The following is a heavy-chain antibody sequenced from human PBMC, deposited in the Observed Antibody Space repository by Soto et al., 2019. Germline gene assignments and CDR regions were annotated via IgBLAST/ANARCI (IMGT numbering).Heavy chain of an antibody. V-gene: IGHV3-23*01. CDR3: VQGASTAHQPLDS. CDR2: ISGSGGST. Sequence: PGGSLRLSCAASGFTFSSYAMSWVRQAPGKGLEWVSAISGSGGSTYYADSVKGRFTISRDNFNNTLYLQLNSLRPEDTAVYHCVQGASTAHQPLDSWGQGVLVIVSS. D-gene: IGHD1-26*01. CDR1: GFTFSSYA. J-gene: IGHJ4*02.